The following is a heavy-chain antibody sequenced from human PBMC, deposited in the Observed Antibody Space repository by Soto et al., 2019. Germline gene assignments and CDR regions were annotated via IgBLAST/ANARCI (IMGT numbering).Heavy chain of an antibody. V-gene: IGHV1-69*13. D-gene: IGHD4-17*01. CDR2: IIPIFGTA. Sequence: SVKVSCKASGYTFTSYDINWVRQAPGQGLEWMGGIIPIFGTANYAQKFQGRVTITADESTSTAYMELSSLRSEDTAVYYCARDSQMTTVVPWFDPWGQGTLVTVSS. CDR3: ARDSQMTTVVPWFDP. CDR1: GYTFTSYD. J-gene: IGHJ5*02.